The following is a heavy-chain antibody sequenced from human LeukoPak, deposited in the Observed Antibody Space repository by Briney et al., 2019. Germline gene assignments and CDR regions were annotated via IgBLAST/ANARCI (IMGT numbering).Heavy chain of an antibody. CDR1: GGSISSYY. D-gene: IGHD3-3*01. CDR3: ARLGAGPTYYNFWSGYSLFYFDY. Sequence: SETLSLTCTVSGGSISSYYWGWIRQPPGKGLEWIGGIHYSGNTYYNPSLKSRVTISIDTSKNQFSLKLSSVTAADTAVYYCARLGAGPTYYNFWSGYSLFYFDYWGQGTLVTVSS. V-gene: IGHV4-39*01. CDR2: IHYSGNT. J-gene: IGHJ4*02.